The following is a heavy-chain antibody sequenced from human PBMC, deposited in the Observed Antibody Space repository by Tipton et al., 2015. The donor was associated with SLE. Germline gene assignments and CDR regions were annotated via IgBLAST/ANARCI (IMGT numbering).Heavy chain of an antibody. D-gene: IGHD4-11*01. CDR2: IYPGDSDT. Sequence: QLVQSGAEVKKPGESLKISCKGSGYSFTSYWIDWVRQMPGKGLEWMGIIYPGDSDTRYSPSFQGQVTISADKSISTAYLQWSSLKASDTAIYYCARQDYRGYYYYGLDVWGQGTTVTVSS. CDR3: ARQDYRGYYYYGLDV. V-gene: IGHV5-51*01. CDR1: GYSFTSYW. J-gene: IGHJ6*02.